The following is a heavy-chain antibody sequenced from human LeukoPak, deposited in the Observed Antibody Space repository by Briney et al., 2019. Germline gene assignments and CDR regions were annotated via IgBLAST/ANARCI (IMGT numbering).Heavy chain of an antibody. CDR3: AKDYDLFYYYYYYMDV. Sequence: PGGSLRLSCAASGFTVSSNYMSWVRQAPGKGLEWVSVIYSGRSTSYADSVKGRFTISRDNSKNTVYLQMNSLRAEDTAIYYCAKDYDLFYYYYYYMDVWGKGTTVTISS. CDR2: IYSGRST. V-gene: IGHV3-66*01. D-gene: IGHD3-9*01. CDR1: GFTVSSNY. J-gene: IGHJ6*03.